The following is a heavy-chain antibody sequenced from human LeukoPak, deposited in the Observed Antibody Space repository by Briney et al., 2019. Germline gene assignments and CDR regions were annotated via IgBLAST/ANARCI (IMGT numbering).Heavy chain of an antibody. CDR2: IYYSGST. D-gene: IGHD5-24*01. J-gene: IGHJ4*02. Sequence: TSETLSLTCTVSGGSISSGDYYWSWIRQPPGKGLEWIGYIYYSGSTYYNPSLKSRVTISVDTSKNQFSLKLSSVTAADTAVYYCAKDKVAGEMATTPDYWGQGTLVTVSS. CDR3: AKDKVAGEMATTPDY. V-gene: IGHV4-30-4*08. CDR1: GGSISSGDYY.